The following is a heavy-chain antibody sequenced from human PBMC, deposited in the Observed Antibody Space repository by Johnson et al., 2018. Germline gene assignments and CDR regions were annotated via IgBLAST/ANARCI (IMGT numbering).Heavy chain of an antibody. CDR1: GGTFSSHT. V-gene: IGHV1-69*04. Sequence: QVQLVQSGAEVRKPGSSVKLSCKASGGTFSSHTFTWVRQAPGQGLEWMGRIIPILDMANYAQKFQGRVTITRYTSASTAYMELSSLRSEDPAVYYCARGFDYYYMDVWGKGTTVTVSS. CDR3: ARGFDYYYMDV. CDR2: IIPILDMA. J-gene: IGHJ6*03.